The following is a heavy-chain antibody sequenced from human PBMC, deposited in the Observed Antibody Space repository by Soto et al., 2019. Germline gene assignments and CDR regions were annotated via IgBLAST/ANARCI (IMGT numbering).Heavy chain of an antibody. J-gene: IGHJ6*02. D-gene: IGHD1-7*01. CDR1: GFTFGDYA. CDR2: IRSKAYGGTT. CDR3: TRDLKYNWNSYYYYGMDV. V-gene: IGHV3-49*03. Sequence: SLSLSCTVSGFTFGDYARSCFRQAPGKGLGWVGFIRSKAYGGTTEYAASVKGRFTISRDDSKSIAYLQMNSLKTEDTAVYYCTRDLKYNWNSYYYYGMDVWGQGTTVTVS.